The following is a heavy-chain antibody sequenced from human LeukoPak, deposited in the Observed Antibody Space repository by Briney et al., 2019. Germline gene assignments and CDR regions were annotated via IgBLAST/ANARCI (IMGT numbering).Heavy chain of an antibody. CDR3: ARDGPVPATADAFDF. J-gene: IGHJ3*01. V-gene: IGHV5-51*01. D-gene: IGHD2-2*01. CDR2: IYPGDSDI. CDR1: GYSFTNYW. Sequence: GESLRISCKGSGYSFTNYWIGWVRQMPGKGLEWMGIIYPGDSDIRNSPSFQGRVTISVDKSISTVYLQWSSPKASDTAMYYCARDGPVPATADAFDFWGQGTMVTVSS.